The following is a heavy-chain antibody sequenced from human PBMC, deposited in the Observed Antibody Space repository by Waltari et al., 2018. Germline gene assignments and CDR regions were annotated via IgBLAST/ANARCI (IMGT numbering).Heavy chain of an antibody. CDR3: AKDMTRYSSSSDFDH. CDR2: INDNGEST. J-gene: IGHJ4*02. Sequence: EVQLLEAGGGLVQPGGALTLTSAEPGLTPITSDTSWVRQGPGKGLEWVSGINDNGESTYYADFVKGRITISRDNSKNTLYLRMHSLRAEDTALYYCAKDMTRYSSSSDFDHWGQGTLVTVSS. CDR1: GLTPITSD. D-gene: IGHD6-6*01. V-gene: IGHV3-23*01.